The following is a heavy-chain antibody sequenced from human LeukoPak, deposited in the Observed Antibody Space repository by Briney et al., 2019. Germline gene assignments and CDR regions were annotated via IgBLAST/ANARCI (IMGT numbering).Heavy chain of an antibody. J-gene: IGHJ4*02. CDR1: GGSISSSSYY. Sequence: SGTLSLTCTVSGGSISSSSYYWSWIRQRPGKGLEWIGYIYSSGSTNYNPSLKSRVTISVDTSKNQFSLKLSSVTAADTAVYYCARVAYSGSYYFDYWGQGTLVTVSS. CDR3: ARVAYSGSYYFDY. V-gene: IGHV4-61*01. D-gene: IGHD1-26*01. CDR2: IYSSGST.